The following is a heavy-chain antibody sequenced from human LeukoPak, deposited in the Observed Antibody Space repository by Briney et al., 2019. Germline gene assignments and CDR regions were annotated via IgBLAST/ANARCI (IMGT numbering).Heavy chain of an antibody. V-gene: IGHV3-53*01. CDR3: ARDLPAQWLVNYYYYYGMDV. J-gene: IGHJ6*02. D-gene: IGHD6-19*01. CDR1: GFTVSSNY. Sequence: PGGSLRLSCAASGFTVSSNYMSWVRQAPGKGLEWVSVIYSGGSTYYADSVKGRFTISRDNSKNTLYLQMNSLRAEDTAVYYCARDLPAQWLVNYYYYYGMDVWGQGTTVTVSS. CDR2: IYSGGST.